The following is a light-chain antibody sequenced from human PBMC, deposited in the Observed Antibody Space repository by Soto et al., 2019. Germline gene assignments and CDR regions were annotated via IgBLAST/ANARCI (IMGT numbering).Light chain of an antibody. CDR3: QKFSAVPT. CDR1: QAIYNF. CDR2: AAS. Sequence: DIQMTQSPSSLSASVGDRVTITCRASQAIYNFLAWYQQKPGKVPTLLISAASTLQSGVPSRFSGSGSGTDFTLTISSLQPEDVATYYCQKFSAVPTFGGGTKVEI. V-gene: IGKV1-27*01. J-gene: IGKJ4*01.